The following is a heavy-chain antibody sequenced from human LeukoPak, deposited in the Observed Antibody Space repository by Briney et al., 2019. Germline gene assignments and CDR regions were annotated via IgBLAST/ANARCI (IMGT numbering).Heavy chain of an antibody. D-gene: IGHD2-15*01. J-gene: IGHJ4*02. CDR3: ARRLGYCSGGSCYTFDN. V-gene: IGHV5-51*01. CDR1: GYIFTNYW. CDR2: IYPGDSDT. Sequence: GESLKVSCKGSGYIFTNYWIGWVRQMPEKGLEWMGIIYPGDSDTTYSPSFQGQVTISADKSTSTVYLQWSSLKASDTAMYYCARRLGYCSGGSCYTFDNWGQGTLVTVSS.